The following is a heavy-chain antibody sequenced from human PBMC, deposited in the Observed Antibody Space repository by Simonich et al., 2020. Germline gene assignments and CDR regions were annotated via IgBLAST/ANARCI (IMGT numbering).Heavy chain of an antibody. CDR1: GFTFSSYA. Sequence: GGGLVQPGGSLRLSCAASGFTFSSYAMSWVRQAPGKGLEWVSAISGSGGSTYYADSVKGRFTISRDKSKNTLYLQMNSLGAEDTAVYYCAKDLGERITMIVVVIDAFDIWGQGTMVTVSS. V-gene: IGHV3-23*01. CDR3: AKDLGERITMIVVVIDAFDI. D-gene: IGHD3-22*01. CDR2: ISGSGGST. J-gene: IGHJ3*02.